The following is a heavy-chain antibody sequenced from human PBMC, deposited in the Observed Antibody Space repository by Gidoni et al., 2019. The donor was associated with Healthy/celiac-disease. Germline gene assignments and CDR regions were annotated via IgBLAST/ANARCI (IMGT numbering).Heavy chain of an antibody. D-gene: IGHD3-10*01. CDR1: DGSFSGYY. CDR2: INHSGST. J-gene: IGHJ4*02. Sequence: QVQLQQWGAGLLKPSETLSLTCAVYDGSFSGYYWRWIRQPPGKGLECSGEINHSGSTNYNPSLKSRVTISVDTSKNQFSLKLSSVTAADTAVYYCARGRGTMVRVVFDYWGQGTLVTVSS. CDR3: ARGRGTMVRVVFDY. V-gene: IGHV4-34*01.